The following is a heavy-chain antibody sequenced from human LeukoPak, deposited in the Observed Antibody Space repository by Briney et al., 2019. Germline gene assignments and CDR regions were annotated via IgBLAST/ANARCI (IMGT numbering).Heavy chain of an antibody. CDR2: INSDGSST. V-gene: IGHV3-74*01. D-gene: IGHD5-18*01. CDR1: GFTFSSFY. J-gene: IGHJ4*02. Sequence: GGSLRLSCAASGFTFSSFYIHWVRQAPGKGLVWVSRINSDGSSTTYADSVKGRFTISRDNAKNTVYLQMNSLRAEDTAVYYCARGWDGYSYGIWGQGALVTVSS. CDR3: ARGWDGYSYGI.